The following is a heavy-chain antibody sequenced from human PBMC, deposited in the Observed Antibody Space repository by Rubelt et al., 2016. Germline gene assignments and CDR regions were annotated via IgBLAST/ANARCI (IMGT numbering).Heavy chain of an antibody. CDR1: GFSFDDYA. CDR3: AKDATQGDFGDYGFDY. V-gene: IGHV3-9*01. Sequence: RGRSLRLSCAASGFSFDDYAMHWVRQAPGKGLEWVSGITSKSGKTDYADSVKGRFTISRDNAKNSLSLQMDSLSGEDTAVYYFAKDATQGDFGDYGFDYWGQGTLVTVSS. CDR2: ITSKSGKT. D-gene: IGHD4-17*01. J-gene: IGHJ4*02.